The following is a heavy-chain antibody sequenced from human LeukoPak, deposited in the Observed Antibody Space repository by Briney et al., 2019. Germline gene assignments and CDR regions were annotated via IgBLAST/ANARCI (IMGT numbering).Heavy chain of an antibody. D-gene: IGHD6-25*01. V-gene: IGHV4-61*02. CDR2: IYTSGST. CDR1: GGPINSGSYY. Sequence: QVQPQESGPGLVKPSQTLSLTCTVSGGPINSGSYYWTWIRQPAGKGLEWIGRIYTSGSTNYNPSLRGRAIISADTSTNQFSLRLSSVTAADTAVYYCAREGSAAAGYFQRWGQGTLVTVSS. J-gene: IGHJ1*01. CDR3: AREGSAAAGYFQR.